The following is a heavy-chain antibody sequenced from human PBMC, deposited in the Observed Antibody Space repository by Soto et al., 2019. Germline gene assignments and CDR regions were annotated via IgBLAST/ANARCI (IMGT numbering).Heavy chain of an antibody. J-gene: IGHJ5*02. Sequence: ASVKVSCKASGYTFTSYDINWVRQATGQGLEWMGWISANNGNTYYAQNLQGRVTMTTDTSTNTAYMELRSLRSDDTAVYFCARDVIAARPGWFDPWGQGALVTV. CDR1: GYTFTSYD. D-gene: IGHD6-6*01. CDR3: ARDVIAARPGWFDP. CDR2: ISANNGNT. V-gene: IGHV1-18*01.